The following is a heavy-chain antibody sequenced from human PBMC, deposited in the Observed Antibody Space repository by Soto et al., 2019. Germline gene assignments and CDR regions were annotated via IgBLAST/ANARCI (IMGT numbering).Heavy chain of an antibody. CDR3: AQSEIAAADRSGDYYYGMDV. J-gene: IGHJ6*02. Sequence: TGGSLRLSCAASGFTFSSYGMHWVRQAPGKGLEWVAVISYDGSNKYYADSVKGRFTISRDNSKNTLYLQMNSLRAEDTAVYYCAQSEIAAADRSGDYYYGMDVWGQGTTVTVSS. CDR2: ISYDGSNK. D-gene: IGHD6-13*01. CDR1: GFTFSSYG. V-gene: IGHV3-30*03.